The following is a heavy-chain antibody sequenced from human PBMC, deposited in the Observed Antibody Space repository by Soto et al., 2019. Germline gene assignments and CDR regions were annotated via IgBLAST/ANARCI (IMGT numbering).Heavy chain of an antibody. CDR1: GGSISSGGYS. Sequence: SETLSLTCAVSGGSISSGGYSWSWIRQPPGKGLEWIGYIYHSGSTYYNPSLKSRVTISVDGSKNQFSLKLSSVTAADTAVYYCTRGGDFWSGYYPPPPDYWGQGTLVTVSS. D-gene: IGHD3-3*01. J-gene: IGHJ4*02. CDR2: IYHSGST. V-gene: IGHV4-30-2*01. CDR3: TRGGDFWSGYYPPPPDY.